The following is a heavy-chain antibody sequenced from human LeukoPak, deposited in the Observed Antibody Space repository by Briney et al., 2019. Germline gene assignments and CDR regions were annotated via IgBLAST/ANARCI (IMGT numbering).Heavy chain of an antibody. V-gene: IGHV3-30-3*01. CDR3: ARDSSVVRGIIITGGGAFDI. D-gene: IGHD3-10*01. Sequence: PGRSLRLSCAASEFTLSYYAIHWVRQAPGKGLEWVAVISFDGSNKYYADSVKGRFTISRDNSKNTLYLQMNSLRAEDTAVYYCARDSSVVRGIIITGGGAFDIWGQGTMVTVSS. CDR1: EFTLSYYA. CDR2: ISFDGSNK. J-gene: IGHJ3*02.